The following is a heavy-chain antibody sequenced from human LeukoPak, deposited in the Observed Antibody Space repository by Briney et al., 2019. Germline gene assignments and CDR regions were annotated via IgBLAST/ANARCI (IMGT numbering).Heavy chain of an antibody. CDR3: ARRARYSSSWPNAFDI. V-gene: IGHV4-4*02. Sequence: SETLSLTCVVSGGSVSSSKWWSWVRQPPGKGLEWIGQVYHDGGTKYNPSLKSRVTTLVDKSKNQFSLKLSSVTAADTAVYYCARRARYSSSWPNAFDIWGQGTMVTVSS. J-gene: IGHJ3*02. CDR1: GGSVSSSKW. D-gene: IGHD6-13*01. CDR2: VYHDGGT.